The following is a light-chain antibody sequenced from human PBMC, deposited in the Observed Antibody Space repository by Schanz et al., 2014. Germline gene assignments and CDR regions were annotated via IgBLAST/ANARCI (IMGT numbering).Light chain of an antibody. CDR2: LAS. CDR1: QSLLHTNGYSY. V-gene: IGKV2-28*01. J-gene: IGKJ3*01. CDR3: MQAVQAPFT. Sequence: DIVMTQSPLSLPVTPGEPASISCRSSQSLLHTNGYSYLDWYLQKPGQSPKLLIYLASNRASGVPDRFSGSGSGTDFTLKISRVEAEDVGVYYCMQAVQAPFTFGPGTKVDIK.